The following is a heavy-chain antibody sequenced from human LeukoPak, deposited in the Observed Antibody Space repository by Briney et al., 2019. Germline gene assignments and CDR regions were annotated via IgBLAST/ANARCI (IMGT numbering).Heavy chain of an antibody. J-gene: IGHJ6*02. Sequence: GRSLRLSCVGSGFAFHNYAMHWVRRPPGKGLEWVSAIDWNSDTKAYADSVKGRFTISRDRARNSLYLQMDSLRPEDTALYYCAKDTGGNGAYFYAMDVWGQGTSVTVSS. V-gene: IGHV3-9*01. CDR3: AKDTGGNGAYFYAMDV. CDR2: IDWNSDTK. D-gene: IGHD4-23*01. CDR1: GFAFHNYA.